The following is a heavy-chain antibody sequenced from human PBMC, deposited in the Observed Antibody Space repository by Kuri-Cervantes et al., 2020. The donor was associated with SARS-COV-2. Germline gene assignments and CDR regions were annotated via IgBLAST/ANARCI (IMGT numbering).Heavy chain of an antibody. Sequence: GESLKISCAASGFTFSSYAMHWVRQAPGKGLEWVAVISYDGSNKYYADSVKGRFTISRDNSKNTLYLQMSSLRAEDAAVYYCAKDLGRPNWFDPWGQGTLVTVSS. CDR1: GFTFSSYA. J-gene: IGHJ5*02. CDR3: AKDLGRPNWFDP. V-gene: IGHV3-30-3*01. CDR2: ISYDGSNK.